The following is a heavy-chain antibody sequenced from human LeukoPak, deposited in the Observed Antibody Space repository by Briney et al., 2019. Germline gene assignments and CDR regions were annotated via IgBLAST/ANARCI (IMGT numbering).Heavy chain of an antibody. CDR2: ISSSSSYI. D-gene: IGHD3-10*01. J-gene: IGHJ4*02. V-gene: IGHV3-21*01. Sequence: PGGSLRLSCAAYGFTFSSYSMNLVRQAPGKGLEWVSSISSSSSYIYYADSVKGRFTISRDNAKNSLYPQMNSLRAEDTAVYYCARVYWFGSAYFDYWGQGTLVTVSS. CDR1: GFTFSSYS. CDR3: ARVYWFGSAYFDY.